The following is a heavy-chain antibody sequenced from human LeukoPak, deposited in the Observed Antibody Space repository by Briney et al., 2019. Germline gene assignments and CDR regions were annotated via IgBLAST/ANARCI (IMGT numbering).Heavy chain of an antibody. CDR2: IIPIFGTA. V-gene: IGHV1-69*13. J-gene: IGHJ4*02. D-gene: IGHD4-17*01. CDR1: GGTFSSYA. CDR3: ARDQARNDYGDYENFDY. Sequence: SVKVSCKASGGTFSSYAISWVRQAPGQGLEWMGGIIPIFGTANYAQKFQGRVTITADESTSTAYMELSSLRSEDTAVYYCARDQARNDYGDYENFDYWGQGTLVTVSS.